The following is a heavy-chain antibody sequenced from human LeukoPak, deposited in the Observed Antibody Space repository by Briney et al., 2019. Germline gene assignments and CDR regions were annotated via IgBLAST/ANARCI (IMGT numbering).Heavy chain of an antibody. Sequence: GGSLRLSCVVSGFTFSSYAMSWVRQAPGKGLEWVSAISGSGGSTYYADSVKGWFTISRDNSKNTLYLQMNSLRAGDTAVYYCAKLAYYDFWSGYSLYYYYYGMDVWGQGTAVTVSS. D-gene: IGHD3-3*01. CDR3: AKLAYYDFWSGYSLYYYYYGMDV. V-gene: IGHV3-23*01. J-gene: IGHJ6*02. CDR1: GFTFSSYA. CDR2: ISGSGGST.